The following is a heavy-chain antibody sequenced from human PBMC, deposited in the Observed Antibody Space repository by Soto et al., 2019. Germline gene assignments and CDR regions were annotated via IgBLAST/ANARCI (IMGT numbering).Heavy chain of an antibody. CDR1: GGTFSSYA. V-gene: IGHV1-69*06. CDR2: IIPIFGTA. CDR3: ARGPQLVRHYYYYGMDV. D-gene: IGHD6-13*01. J-gene: IGHJ6*02. Sequence: QVQLVQSGAEVKKPGSSVKVSCKASGGTFSSYAISWVRQAPGQGLEWMGGIIPIFGTANYAQKFQGRVTITADKSTSTAYMELSSLRSEDTAVYYCARGPQLVRHYYYYGMDVWGQGTTVTVSS.